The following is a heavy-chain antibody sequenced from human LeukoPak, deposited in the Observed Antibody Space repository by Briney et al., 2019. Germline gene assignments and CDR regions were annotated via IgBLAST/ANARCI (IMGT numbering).Heavy chain of an antibody. J-gene: IGHJ4*02. V-gene: IGHV4-30-4*08. CDR2: IYYSGST. CDR1: GGSISSGDYY. CDR3: ARTAMGPWGYFDY. D-gene: IGHD5-18*01. Sequence: SETLSLTCTVSGGSISSGDYYWSWIRQPPGKGLEWIGYIYYSGSTYYNPSLKSRVTISVDASKNQFSLKLSSVTAADTAVYYCARTAMGPWGYFDYWGQGTLVTVSS.